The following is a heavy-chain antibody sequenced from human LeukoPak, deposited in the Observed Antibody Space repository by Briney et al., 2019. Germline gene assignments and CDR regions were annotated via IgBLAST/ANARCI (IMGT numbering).Heavy chain of an antibody. CDR2: ISYDGSNK. Sequence: WGSLRLSCEVSGFTFNSYTMHWVRQAPGKGLEWVAVISYDGSNKYYADSVKGRFIISRDNSKITLYLQMNSLRAEDTAVYYCAREEHQLPQGGFDPWGQGTLVTVSS. D-gene: IGHD2-2*01. V-gene: IGHV3-30-3*01. CDR1: GFTFNSYT. CDR3: AREEHQLPQGGFDP. J-gene: IGHJ5*02.